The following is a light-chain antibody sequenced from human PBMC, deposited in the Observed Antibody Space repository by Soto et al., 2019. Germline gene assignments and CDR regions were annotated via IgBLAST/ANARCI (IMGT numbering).Light chain of an antibody. CDR3: QQYGSSNT. CDR1: QSVISRS. J-gene: IGKJ2*01. CDR2: GAS. V-gene: IGKV3-20*01. Sequence: EIVLTQSPGTLSLYPGETATLSCMASQSVISRSLAWYQQKGCQAPRVLIYGASRRATGLTDLFSGSGSGTDFTITISRLEPEDFAVYYCQQYGSSNTFGQRTELEIK.